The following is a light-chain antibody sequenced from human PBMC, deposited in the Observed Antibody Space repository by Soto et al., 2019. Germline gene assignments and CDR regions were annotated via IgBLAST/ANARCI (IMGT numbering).Light chain of an antibody. CDR1: QSITRN. CDR2: GAS. CDR3: QQYGDSLWT. Sequence: EIVMTQSPATLSVSPGERATLSCRASQSITRNLAWYQQSPGQAPRLLIYGASSRATGIPDRFSGSGSGTDFTLTISRLEPEDFAVYYCQQYGDSLWTFGQGTKVDIK. J-gene: IGKJ1*01. V-gene: IGKV3-20*01.